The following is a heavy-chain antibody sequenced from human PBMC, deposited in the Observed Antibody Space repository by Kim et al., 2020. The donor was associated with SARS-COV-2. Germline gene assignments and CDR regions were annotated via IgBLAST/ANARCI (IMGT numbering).Heavy chain of an antibody. CDR1: GGSFSGYY. Sequence: SETLSLTCAVYGGSFSGYYWSWIRQPPGKGLEWIGEINHSGSTNYNPSLKSRVTISVDTSKNQFSLKLSSVTAADTAVYYCARGRESIVATLYYFDYWGQGTLVTVSS. D-gene: IGHD5-12*01. J-gene: IGHJ4*02. CDR2: INHSGST. CDR3: ARGRESIVATLYYFDY. V-gene: IGHV4-34*01.